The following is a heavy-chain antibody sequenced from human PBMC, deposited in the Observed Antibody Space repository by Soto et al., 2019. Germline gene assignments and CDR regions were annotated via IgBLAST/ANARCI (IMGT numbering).Heavy chain of an antibody. D-gene: IGHD3-10*01. CDR3: ARAPYYYGSGSYVDY. J-gene: IGHJ4*02. CDR2: IYYSGST. Sequence: SETLSLTCTVSGGSISSYYWSWIRQPPGKGLEWIGYIYYSGSTNYNPSLKSRVTISVDTSKNQFSLKLSSVTAADTAVYYCARAPYYYGSGSYVDYWGQGTLVTVSS. V-gene: IGHV4-59*01. CDR1: GGSISSYY.